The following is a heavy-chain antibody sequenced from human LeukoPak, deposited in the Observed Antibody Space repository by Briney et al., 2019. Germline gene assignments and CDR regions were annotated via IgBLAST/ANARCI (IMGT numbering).Heavy chain of an antibody. CDR3: ARGGLSIMGY. J-gene: IGHJ4*02. Sequence: QAGGSLRLSCEGSAFIFSGHWMNWVRQTPGKGLEWVASIKEDGSERQYVDSVKGRFSISRDNARNSLYLQMNSLRAEDTAVYFCARGGLSIMGYWGQGTLVTVSS. CDR2: IKEDGSER. CDR1: AFIFSGHW. D-gene: IGHD2/OR15-2a*01. V-gene: IGHV3-7*03.